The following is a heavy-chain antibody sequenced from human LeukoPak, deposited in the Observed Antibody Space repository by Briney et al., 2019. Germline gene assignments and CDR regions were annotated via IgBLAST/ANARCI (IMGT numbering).Heavy chain of an antibody. V-gene: IGHV4-31*03. D-gene: IGHD1-26*01. Sequence: PSETLSLTCTVPGGSISSGGYYWSWIRQHPGKGLEWIGYIYYSGSTYYNPSLKSRVTISVDTSKNQFSLKLSSVTAADTAVYYCARDSPQYSGSYYPPGDAFDIWGQGTMVTVSS. CDR2: IYYSGST. CDR3: ARDSPQYSGSYYPPGDAFDI. CDR1: GGSISSGGYY. J-gene: IGHJ3*02.